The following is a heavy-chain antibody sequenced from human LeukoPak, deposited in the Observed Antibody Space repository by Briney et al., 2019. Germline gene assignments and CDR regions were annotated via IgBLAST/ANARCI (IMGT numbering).Heavy chain of an antibody. V-gene: IGHV4-59*01. CDR3: ARDVGITIFGVADDAFDI. J-gene: IGHJ3*02. CDR2: IYYSGST. CDR1: GGSISSYY. D-gene: IGHD3-3*01. Sequence: SETLSLTCTVSGGSISSYYWSWLRQPPGKGLEWIGYIYYSGSTNYNPSLKSRVTISVDTSKNQFSLKLSSVTAADPAVYYCARDVGITIFGVADDAFDIWGQGTMVTVSS.